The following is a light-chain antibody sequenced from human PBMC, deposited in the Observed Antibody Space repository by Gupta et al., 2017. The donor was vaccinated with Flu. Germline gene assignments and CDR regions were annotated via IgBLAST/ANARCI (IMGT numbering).Light chain of an antibody. CDR1: QSISSY. V-gene: IGKV1-39*01. J-gene: IGKJ1*01. CDR2: AAS. CDR3: HQSDTSPKT. Sequence: DIQMTQSPSSLSASVGDRVTITCRASQSISSYLNWYQQKPGKAPKLLIYAASRSQSGVPSRFSGSGSRTDFTLTIIRLQPQDFATYYCHQSDTSPKTFGQGTKLEIK.